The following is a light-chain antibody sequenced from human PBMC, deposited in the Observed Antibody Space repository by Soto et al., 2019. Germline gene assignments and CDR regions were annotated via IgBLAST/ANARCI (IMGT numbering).Light chain of an antibody. CDR3: QQYNSYPLS. Sequence: DIQMTQSPSTLSASVGDRVTITCRASQSISTWLVWYQQKPGKAPKLLIYKASNLESGVPSRFSGSGSGTEFTLTISSLQPDDFATNYCQQYNSYPLSFAGGTKVYIK. V-gene: IGKV1-5*03. J-gene: IGKJ4*01. CDR2: KAS. CDR1: QSISTW.